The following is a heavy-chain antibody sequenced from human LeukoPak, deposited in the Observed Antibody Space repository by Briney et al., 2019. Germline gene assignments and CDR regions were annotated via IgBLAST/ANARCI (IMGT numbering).Heavy chain of an antibody. CDR2: IGGSGGST. CDR3: AKDHPTTVTFDY. D-gene: IGHD4-11*01. J-gene: IGHJ4*02. CDR1: GFTFSSYA. Sequence: GGSLRLSCAASGFTFSSYAMGWVRQAPGKGLEWVSHIGGSGGSTYYADSVKGRFTISRDNSKNTLYLQMNSLRAEDTAVYYCAKDHPTTVTFDYWGQGTLVTVSS. V-gene: IGHV3-23*01.